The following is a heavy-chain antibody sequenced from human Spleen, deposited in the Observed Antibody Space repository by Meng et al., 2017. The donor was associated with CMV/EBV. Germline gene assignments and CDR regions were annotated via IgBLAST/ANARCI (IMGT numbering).Heavy chain of an antibody. J-gene: IGHJ4*02. Sequence: GESLKIFCAASGFTFSSYAMSWVRQAPGKGLEWVSAISGSGGSTYYADSVKGRFTISRDNSKNTLYLQMNSLRAEDTAVYYCATLHLVDYWGQGTLVTVSS. CDR1: GFTFSSYA. D-gene: IGHD4-11*01. CDR2: ISGSGGST. CDR3: ATLHLVDY. V-gene: IGHV3-23*01.